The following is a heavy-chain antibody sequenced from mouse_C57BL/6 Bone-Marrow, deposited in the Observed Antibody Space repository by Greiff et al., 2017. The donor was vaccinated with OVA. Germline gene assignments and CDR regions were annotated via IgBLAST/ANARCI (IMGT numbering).Heavy chain of an antibody. Sequence: EVKLMESGGGLVQPKGSLKLSCAASGFSFNTYAMNWVRQAPGKGLEWVARIRSKSNNYATYYADSVKDRFTISRDDSESMLYLQMNNLKTEDTAMYYCVRHSAPVNYPDWYFDVWGTGTTVTVSS. CDR2: IRSKSNNYAT. J-gene: IGHJ1*03. D-gene: IGHD2-1*01. CDR1: GFSFNTYA. CDR3: VRHSAPVNYPDWYFDV. V-gene: IGHV10-1*01.